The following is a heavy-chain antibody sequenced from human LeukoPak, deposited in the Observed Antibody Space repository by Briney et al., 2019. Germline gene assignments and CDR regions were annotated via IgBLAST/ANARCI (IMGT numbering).Heavy chain of an antibody. V-gene: IGHV1-2*02. CDR3: ARSPRITFGGVIPYFDY. Sequence: ASVKVSCKASGYTFTSYYIHLVRQAPGQGLEWMGWINPNSGGTNYAQKFQGRVTMTRDTSISTAYMELSRLRSDDTAVYYCARSPRITFGGVIPYFDYWGQGTLVTVSS. J-gene: IGHJ4*02. D-gene: IGHD3-16*02. CDR1: GYTFTSYY. CDR2: INPNSGGT.